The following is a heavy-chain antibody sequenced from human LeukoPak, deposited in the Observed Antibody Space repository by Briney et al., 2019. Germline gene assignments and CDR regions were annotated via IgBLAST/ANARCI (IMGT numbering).Heavy chain of an antibody. CDR3: ATSLGVVAAAAYYYYGMDV. Sequence: ASVKVSCKVSGYTLTELSMHWVRQAPGKGLEWMGGFDPEDGETIYAQKFQGRVTMTADTSTDTAYMELSSLRSEDTAVYYCATSLGVVAAAAYYYYGMDVWGKGTTVTVSS. V-gene: IGHV1-24*01. J-gene: IGHJ6*04. CDR2: FDPEDGET. D-gene: IGHD6-13*01. CDR1: GYTLTELS.